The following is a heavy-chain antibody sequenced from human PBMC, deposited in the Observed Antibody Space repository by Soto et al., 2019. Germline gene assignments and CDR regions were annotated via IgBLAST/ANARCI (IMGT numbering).Heavy chain of an antibody. CDR3: ARDRGYYYGSGSYLDAFDI. J-gene: IGHJ3*02. V-gene: IGHV1-18*01. D-gene: IGHD3-10*01. CDR1: GYTFTSYG. Sequence: QVQLVQSGAEVKKPGASVKVSCKASGYTFTSYGIIWVRQAPGQGLEWMGWISAYNGNTNYAQKLQGRVTMTTDKSTSGAYMDLRSLRSDDTAVYYCARDRGYYYGSGSYLDAFDIWGQGTMVTVSS. CDR2: ISAYNGNT.